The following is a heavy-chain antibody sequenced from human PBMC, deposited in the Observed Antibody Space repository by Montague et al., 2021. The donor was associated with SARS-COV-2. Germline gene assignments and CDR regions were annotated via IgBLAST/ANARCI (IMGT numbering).Heavy chain of an antibody. D-gene: IGHD6-13*01. Sequence: SETLSLICAVSGASISIAFWWSRVRQPPGKGLEWVGEIHHSGGTNYNPSLASRVTISLDYSKNQLSLMLSSVTAADTAIYYCASHPVRQQLINWGQGTLVSVSP. V-gene: IGHV4-4*02. CDR2: IHHSGGT. J-gene: IGHJ4*02. CDR1: GASISIAFW. CDR3: ASHPVRQQLIN.